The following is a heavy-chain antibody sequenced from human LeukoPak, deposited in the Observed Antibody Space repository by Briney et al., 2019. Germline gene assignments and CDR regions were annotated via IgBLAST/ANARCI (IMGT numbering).Heavy chain of an antibody. J-gene: IGHJ4*02. V-gene: IGHV3-7*03. D-gene: IGHD2/OR15-2a*01. Sequence: GGSLRLSCAASGFSLSNFWMSWVRQAPGRGPEWVANIKPDGSEKYYGDFVKGRFTISSDSANNSLYLQMDSLGDEDTAVYFCVTDTGNYFPRWGQGTLVTVSS. CDR2: IKPDGSEK. CDR1: GFSLSNFW. CDR3: VTDTGNYFPR.